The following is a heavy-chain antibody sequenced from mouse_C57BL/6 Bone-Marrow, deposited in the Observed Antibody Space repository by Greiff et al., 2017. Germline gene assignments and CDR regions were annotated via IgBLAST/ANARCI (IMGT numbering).Heavy chain of an antibody. D-gene: IGHD1-1*01. CDR3: AYYYGSSYWYFDD. CDR1: GFSLSTFGMG. V-gene: IGHV8-8*01. Sequence: QVTLKVSGPGILQPSQTLSLSCSFSGFSLSTFGMGVGWIRQPSGKGLEWLAHIWWDDDKYYNPALKSRLTISKDTSKNQVFRKIANVDTANTATYYCAYYYGSSYWYFDDWGTGTTVTVSS. CDR2: IWWDDDK. J-gene: IGHJ1*03.